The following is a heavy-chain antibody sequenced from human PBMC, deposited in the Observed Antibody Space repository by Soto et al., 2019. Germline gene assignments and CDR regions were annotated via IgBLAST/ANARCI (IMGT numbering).Heavy chain of an antibody. CDR3: AKDERMATITGRGAIDY. CDR1: GFTFSSYG. J-gene: IGHJ4*02. Sequence: QVQLVESGGGVVQPGRSLRLSCAASGFTFSSYGMHWVRQAPGKGLEWVAVISYDGSNKYYADSVKGRFTISRDNSKNTLYLQMHRLRAEDTAVYYCAKDERMATITGRGAIDYWGQGTLVTVSS. D-gene: IGHD5-12*01. V-gene: IGHV3-30*18. CDR2: ISYDGSNK.